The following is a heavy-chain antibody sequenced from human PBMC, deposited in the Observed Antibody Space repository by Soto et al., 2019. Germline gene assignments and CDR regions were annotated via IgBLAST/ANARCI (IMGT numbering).Heavy chain of an antibody. CDR2: LIPIFGGG. CDR3: AGFLYGDYLFAD. Sequence: GASMKVSCTASGGTFSSYAISWVRPAPGKGLEWMGGLIPIFGGGSCAQECLGRGTITSDKSRSRAYMELSRLSSGDTAVYYCAGFLYGDYLFADGGQGTLVTVPS. J-gene: IGHJ4*02. CDR1: GGTFSSYA. D-gene: IGHD4-17*01. V-gene: IGHV1-69*06.